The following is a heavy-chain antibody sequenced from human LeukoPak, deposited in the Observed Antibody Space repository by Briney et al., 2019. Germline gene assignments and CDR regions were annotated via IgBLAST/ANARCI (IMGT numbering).Heavy chain of an antibody. J-gene: IGHJ6*02. CDR3: ARDKGYCSGGSCYSGYYYYGMDV. CDR1: GFTFSSYW. CDR2: INSDGSST. Sequence: GGSLRLSCAASGFTFSSYWRHWVRQAPGKGLVWVSRINSDGSSTSYADSVKGRFTISRDNAKNTLYLQMNSLRAEDTAVYYCARDKGYCSGGSCYSGYYYYGMDVWGQGTTVTVSS. D-gene: IGHD2-15*01. V-gene: IGHV3-74*01.